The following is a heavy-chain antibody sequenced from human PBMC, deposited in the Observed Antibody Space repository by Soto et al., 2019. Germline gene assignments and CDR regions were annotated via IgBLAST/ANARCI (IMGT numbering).Heavy chain of an antibody. CDR2: INAGNGNT. CDR1: GYTFTSYA. J-gene: IGHJ5*02. D-gene: IGHD3-10*01. CDR3: AFGDFYGSGSSRYWFAP. Sequence: ASVKVSCKASGYTFTSYAMHWVRQAPGQKLEWMGWINAGNGNTKYSQKFQGRVTITRDTSASTAYMELSSLRSEDTAVYYCAFGDFYGSGSSRYWFAPWGQGTLVTVSS. V-gene: IGHV1-3*01.